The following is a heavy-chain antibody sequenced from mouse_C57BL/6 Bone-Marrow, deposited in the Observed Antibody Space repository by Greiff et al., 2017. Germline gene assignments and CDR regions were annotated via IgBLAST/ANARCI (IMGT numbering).Heavy chain of an antibody. Sequence: EVMLVESEGGLVQPGSSMKLSCTASGFSFSDYYMAWVRQVPEKGLEWVANITYDGSSTYYLDSLKSRFIISRDNEKNILYLQMSSLKSEDTATYYCARHYGSSYFYAMDYWGQGTSVTVSS. CDR3: ARHYGSSYFYAMDY. CDR1: GFSFSDYY. V-gene: IGHV5-16*01. CDR2: ITYDGSST. D-gene: IGHD1-1*01. J-gene: IGHJ4*01.